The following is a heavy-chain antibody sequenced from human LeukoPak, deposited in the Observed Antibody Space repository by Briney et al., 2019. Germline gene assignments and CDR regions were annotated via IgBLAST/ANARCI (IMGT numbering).Heavy chain of an antibody. CDR2: IWYDGRSQ. CDR1: GLTFSNYG. V-gene: IGHV3-33*01. CDR3: ARGGYSSSRVYYGMDV. J-gene: IGHJ6*02. D-gene: IGHD6-13*01. Sequence: GRSLRLSCAASGLTFSNYGMHWVRQAPGKGLEWVAVIWYDGRSQYYADSVKGRFTISRDNSKNTLYLQMNSLRVEDTAVYFCARGGYSSSRVYYGMDVWGQGTTVTVSS.